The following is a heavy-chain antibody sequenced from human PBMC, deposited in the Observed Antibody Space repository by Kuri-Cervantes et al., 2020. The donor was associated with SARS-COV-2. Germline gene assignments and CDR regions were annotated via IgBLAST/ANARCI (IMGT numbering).Heavy chain of an antibody. CDR3: ARGLADIDEYGYSDQPEYFQH. CDR2: IGTNNGNK. Sequence: ASVKVSCKASGYSLTNYDMIWVRQAPGQGLEWMGWIGTNNGNKVYAQKFQGRVTMTTDTSTNTASMELTSLRSDDTAVYYCARGLADIDEYGYSDQPEYFQHWGQGTLVTVSS. CDR1: GYSLTNYD. D-gene: IGHD2-15*01. V-gene: IGHV1-18*01. J-gene: IGHJ1*01.